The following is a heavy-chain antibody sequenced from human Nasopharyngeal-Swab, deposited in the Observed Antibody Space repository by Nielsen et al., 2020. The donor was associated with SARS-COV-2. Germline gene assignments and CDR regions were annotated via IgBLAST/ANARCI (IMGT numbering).Heavy chain of an antibody. J-gene: IGHJ5*02. CDR3: ARGRYCSSTSCSRLHWFDP. D-gene: IGHD2-2*01. CDR1: GGSISSYY. V-gene: IGHV4-59*08. CDR2: IYYSGST. Sequence: SETLSLTCTVSGGSISSYYWSWIRQPPGKGLEWIGYIYYSGSTNYNPSLKSRVTTSVDTSKNQFSLKLSSVTAADTAVYYCARGRYCSSTSCSRLHWFDPWGQGTLVTVSS.